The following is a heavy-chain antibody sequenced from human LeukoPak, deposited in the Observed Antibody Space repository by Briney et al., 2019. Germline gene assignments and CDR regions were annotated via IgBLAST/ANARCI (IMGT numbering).Heavy chain of an antibody. J-gene: IGHJ4*02. CDR2: VGGTDGRT. CDR1: GFTFSTYN. Sequence: GGSLRLSCAASGFTFSTYNMNWVRQAPGKGLEWVSAVGGTDGRTYYAAFVKGRFTIYRDNSKNTLYLQMNSLRAEDTAVYYCAKDGSYYFDYWGQGTLVTVSS. V-gene: IGHV3-23*01. CDR3: AKDGSYYFDY.